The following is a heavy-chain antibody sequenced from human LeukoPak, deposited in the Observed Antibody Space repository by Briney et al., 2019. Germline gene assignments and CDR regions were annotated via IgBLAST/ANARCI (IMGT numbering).Heavy chain of an antibody. CDR1: GGSISSYY. V-gene: IGHV4-59*01. CDR2: IYYSGST. CDR3: ARGGATKNDFWSGYYYYYYYMDV. Sequence: SETLSLTCTVSGGSISSYYWSWIRQPPGKGLEWIGYIYYSGSTNYNPSLKSRVTISVDTSKNQFSLKLSSVTAADTAVYYCARGGATKNDFWSGYYYYYYYMDVWGKGTTVTVSS. J-gene: IGHJ6*03. D-gene: IGHD3-3*01.